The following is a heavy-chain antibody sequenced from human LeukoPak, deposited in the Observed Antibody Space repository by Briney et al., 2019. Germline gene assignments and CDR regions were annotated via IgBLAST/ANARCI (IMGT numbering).Heavy chain of an antibody. CDR1: GFTFSNAW. V-gene: IGHV3-23*01. Sequence: PGGSLRLSCAASGFTFSNAWMSWVRQAPGKGLEWVSAISGSGGSTYYADSVKGRFTISRDNSKNTLYLQMNSLRAEDTAVYYCASPLVGATDFDYWGQGTLVTVSS. J-gene: IGHJ4*02. CDR2: ISGSGGST. CDR3: ASPLVGATDFDY. D-gene: IGHD1-26*01.